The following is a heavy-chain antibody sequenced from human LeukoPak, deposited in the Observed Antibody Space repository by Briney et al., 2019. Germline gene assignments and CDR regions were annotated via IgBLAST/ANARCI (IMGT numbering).Heavy chain of an antibody. J-gene: IGHJ5*02. CDR2: INPNSGGT. CDR3: ARGKQITIFGVVILVGWFDP. V-gene: IGHV1-2*02. D-gene: IGHD3-3*01. Sequence: ASVKVSCKASGYTFTGYYMHWVRQAPGQGLEWMGWINPNSGGTDYAQKIQGRVTMTRDTSISTAYMELSRLGSDDTAVYYCARGKQITIFGVVILVGWFDPWGQGTLVTVSS. CDR1: GYTFTGYY.